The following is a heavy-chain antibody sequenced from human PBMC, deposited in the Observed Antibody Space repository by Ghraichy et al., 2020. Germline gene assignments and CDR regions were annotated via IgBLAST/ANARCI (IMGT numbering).Heavy chain of an antibody. CDR2: INHSGST. J-gene: IGHJ4*02. CDR1: GGSFSGYY. CDR3: ARGQTLRYSSGWYYRY. D-gene: IGHD6-19*01. Sequence: TLSLTCAVYGGSFSGYYWSWIRQPPGKGLEWIREINHSGSTNYNPSLKSRVTISVDTSKNQFSLKLSSVTAADTAVYYCARGQTLRYSSGWYYRYWGQGTLVTVSS. V-gene: IGHV4-34*01.